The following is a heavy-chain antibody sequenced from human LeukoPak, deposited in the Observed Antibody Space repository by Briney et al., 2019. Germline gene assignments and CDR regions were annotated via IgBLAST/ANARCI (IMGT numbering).Heavy chain of an antibody. Sequence: GGSLRLSCAASGFTFSDYYMSWIRQAPGKGLEWVAFIRYDELQDYYADSVRGRFTISRDNSKSALYLQMGSLRPEDTAMYYCVRDFSNYVAFFDSWGQGVLVTVSS. J-gene: IGHJ4*02. CDR2: IRYDELQD. D-gene: IGHD4-11*01. V-gene: IGHV3-11*04. CDR3: VRDFSNYVAFFDS. CDR1: GFTFSDYY.